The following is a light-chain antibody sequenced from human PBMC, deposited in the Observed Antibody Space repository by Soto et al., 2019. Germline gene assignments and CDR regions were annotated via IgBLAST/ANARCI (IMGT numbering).Light chain of an antibody. V-gene: IGKV1-39*01. Sequence: DIQMTQSPSSLSASVEDRVIITCRASQSISNHLNWYQQKPGKAPKLLIFAASSLQSGVPSRFSGSRSGPDFTLTISSLQPEDFATYYCQQSYSTPQLTFGGGTKVDIK. CDR1: QSISNH. CDR3: QQSYSTPQLT. J-gene: IGKJ4*01. CDR2: AAS.